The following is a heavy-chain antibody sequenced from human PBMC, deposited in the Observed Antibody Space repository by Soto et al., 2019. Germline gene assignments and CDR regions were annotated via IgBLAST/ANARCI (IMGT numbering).Heavy chain of an antibody. Sequence: KGSPASVKVSCKASGYTFTSYAMHWVRQAPGQRLEWMGWINAGNGNTKYSQKFQGRVTITRDTSASTAYMELSSLRSEDTAVYYCARDLTEHYDILTGPDYWGQGTLVTVSS. CDR2: INAGNGNT. CDR1: GYTFTSYA. J-gene: IGHJ4*02. D-gene: IGHD3-9*01. V-gene: IGHV1-3*01. CDR3: ARDLTEHYDILTGPDY.